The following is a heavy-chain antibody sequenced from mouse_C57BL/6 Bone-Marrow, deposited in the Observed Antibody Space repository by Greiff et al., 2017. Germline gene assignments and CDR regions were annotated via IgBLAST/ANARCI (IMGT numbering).Heavy chain of an antibody. Sequence: VQLQQSGPELVKPGASVKISCKASGYTFTDYYMNWVKQSHGKSLEWIGDINPNNGGTSYNQKFNGKATLTVDKSSSLAYLELRRLTSEDSAVYYSAPLLLSWYFDVWGTGTTVTVSS. CDR1: GYTFTDYY. CDR3: APLLLSWYFDV. J-gene: IGHJ1*03. CDR2: INPNNGGT. D-gene: IGHD1-1*01. V-gene: IGHV1-26*01.